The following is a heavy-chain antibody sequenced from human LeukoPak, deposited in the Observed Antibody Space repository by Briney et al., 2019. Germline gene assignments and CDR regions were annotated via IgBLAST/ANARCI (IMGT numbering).Heavy chain of an antibody. Sequence: SETLSLTCAVYGGSFSGYYWSWIRQPPGKGLEWIGSIYSSGSTYYNPSLKSRVIIIIDTPKNHFSLTLSSVTAADTAVYYCARGIQRWLQLSDDGFDIWGQGTMVTVSS. CDR2: IYSSGST. D-gene: IGHD5-24*01. CDR1: GGSFSGYY. J-gene: IGHJ3*02. V-gene: IGHV4-34*01. CDR3: ARGIQRWLQLSDDGFDI.